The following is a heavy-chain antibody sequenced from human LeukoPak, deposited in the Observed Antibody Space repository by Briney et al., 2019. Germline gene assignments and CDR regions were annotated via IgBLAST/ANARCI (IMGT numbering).Heavy chain of an antibody. CDR2: IIPIFGTA. J-gene: IGHJ4*02. CDR3: ARDPKLGYSYGT. CDR1: GGTFSSYA. D-gene: IGHD5-18*01. V-gene: IGHV1-69*13. Sequence: SVKVSCKASGGTFSSYAISWVRQAPGQGLEWMGGIIPIFGTANYAQKFLGRVTITADESTSTAYMELSSLRSEDTAVYYCARDPKLGYSYGTWGQGTLVTVSS.